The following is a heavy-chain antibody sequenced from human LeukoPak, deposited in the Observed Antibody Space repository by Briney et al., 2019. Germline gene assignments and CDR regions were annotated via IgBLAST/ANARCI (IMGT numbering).Heavy chain of an antibody. J-gene: IGHJ6*03. CDR2: IYYSGST. D-gene: IGHD6-19*01. CDR3: AKDGPSSGWYTLYYYYYMDV. CDR1: GGSISSSSYY. Sequence: SETLSLTCTVSGGSISSSSYYWGWIRQPPGKGREWIVSIYYSGSTYYNPSLKSRFTISVDTSKNQFSLKLSSVTAADTAVYYCAKDGPSSGWYTLYYYYYMDVWGKGTTVTISS. V-gene: IGHV4-39*07.